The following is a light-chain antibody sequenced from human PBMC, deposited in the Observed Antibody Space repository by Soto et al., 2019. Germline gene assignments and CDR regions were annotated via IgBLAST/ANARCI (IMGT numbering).Light chain of an antibody. J-gene: IGLJ3*02. V-gene: IGLV7-43*01. CDR2: TTN. Sequence: QTVVTQEPSLTVSPGGTVTLTCASSTGAVTSGNYPSWFQQKPGQTPRTLIYTTNNRHSWTPARFSGSLLGGKAALTLSGVQPEDEAEYYCLLCYGGAHLVFGGGTKLTVL. CDR3: LLCYGGAHLV. CDR1: TGAVTSGNY.